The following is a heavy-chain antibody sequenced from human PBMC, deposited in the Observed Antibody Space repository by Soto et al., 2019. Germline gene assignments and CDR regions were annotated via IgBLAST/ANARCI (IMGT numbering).Heavy chain of an antibody. CDR2: ISSTSWTI. CDR3: ARDLLEKYLYV. J-gene: IGHJ6*02. V-gene: IGHV3-48*02. D-gene: IGHD2-21*01. CDR1: GFTFGTYT. Sequence: EVQLVESGGGLVQPGGSLRLSCAASGFTFGTYTMNWVRQAPGKGLEWVSYISSTSWTIYYADSVKGRFTISRDNAKNSLYLQMKRLRDEDTAVYYCARDLLEKYLYVWGQGTTGTVS.